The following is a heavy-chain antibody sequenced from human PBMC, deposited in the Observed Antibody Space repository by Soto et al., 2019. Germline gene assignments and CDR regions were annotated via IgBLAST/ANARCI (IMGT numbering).Heavy chain of an antibody. CDR2: IIPIFGTA. CDR1: GGTFSSYA. J-gene: IGHJ4*02. CDR3: ATYTVTKTRTHFDY. Sequence: QVQLVQSGAEVKKPGSSVKVSCKASGGTFSSYAISWVRQAPGQGLEWMGGIIPIFGTASYAQKFQGRVTITADESTSTAYMELSSLRSEDTAVYYCATYTVTKTRTHFDYWGQGTLVTVSS. D-gene: IGHD4-17*01. V-gene: IGHV1-69*01.